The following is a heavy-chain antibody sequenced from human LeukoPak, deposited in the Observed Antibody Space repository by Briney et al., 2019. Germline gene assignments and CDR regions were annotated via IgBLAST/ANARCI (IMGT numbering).Heavy chain of an antibody. J-gene: IGHJ6*03. CDR1: GYTFTGYY. Sequence: ASVKVSCKASGYTFTGYYMHWVRQAPGQGLEWMGWINPNSGGTNYAQKFQGRVTMTRDTSISTAYMELSRLRSDDTAVYYCARSPITIFGVVTRYYMDVWGKGTTVTVSS. CDR2: INPNSGGT. V-gene: IGHV1-2*02. CDR3: ARSPITIFGVVTRYYMDV. D-gene: IGHD3-3*01.